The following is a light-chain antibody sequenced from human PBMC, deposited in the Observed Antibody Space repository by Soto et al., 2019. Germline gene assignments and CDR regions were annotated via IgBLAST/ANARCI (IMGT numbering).Light chain of an antibody. CDR3: QQYENLPFT. CDR2: DAS. J-gene: IGKJ3*01. V-gene: IGKV1-33*01. CDR1: QDISDY. Sequence: DIPMTQSPSSLSASVGDRVTITCQASQDISDYLNWYQQKPGKAPNILIYDASNLETGVPSRFSGSGSGTDFTFTISSLQPEDFATYYCQQYENLPFTFGPGTRVDVK.